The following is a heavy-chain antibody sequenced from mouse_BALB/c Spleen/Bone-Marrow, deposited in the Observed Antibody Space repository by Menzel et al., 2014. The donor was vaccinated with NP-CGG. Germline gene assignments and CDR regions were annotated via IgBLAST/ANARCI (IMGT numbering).Heavy chain of an antibody. J-gene: IGHJ2*01. CDR3: IRVDGNYLYYFDY. CDR1: GFTFSSYT. D-gene: IGHD2-1*01. Sequence: EVHLVESGGGLVKPGGSLKLSCAASGFTFSSYTMSWVRQNPEKRLDWVATISSGGNYTYYPDSVKGRFTISRDNAKNTLYLQMSSLKSEDTAMYYCIRVDGNYLYYFDYWGQGTTLTVSS. V-gene: IGHV5-6-4*01. CDR2: ISSGGNYT.